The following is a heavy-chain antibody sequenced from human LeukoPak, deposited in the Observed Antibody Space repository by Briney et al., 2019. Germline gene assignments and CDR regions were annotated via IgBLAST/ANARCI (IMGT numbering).Heavy chain of an antibody. Sequence: SETLSLTCTVSGGPISSYYWSWIRQPPGKGLEWIGYIYYSGSTNYNPSLKSRVTISVDTSKNQFSLKLSSVTAADTAVYYCARDTVAGTPYYYYGMDVWGQGTTVTVSS. CDR1: GGPISSYY. J-gene: IGHJ6*02. CDR3: ARDTVAGTPYYYYGMDV. V-gene: IGHV4-59*01. CDR2: IYYSGST. D-gene: IGHD6-19*01.